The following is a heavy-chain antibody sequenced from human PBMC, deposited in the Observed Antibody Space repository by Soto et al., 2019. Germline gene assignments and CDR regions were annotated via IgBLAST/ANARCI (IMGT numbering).Heavy chain of an antibody. V-gene: IGHV3-11*01. CDR1: GFTFSDYY. CDR3: ARVSPPPDY. J-gene: IGHJ4*02. Sequence: QVQLVESGGVVVKPGGSLRLSCAAAGFTFSDYYMSWIRQAPGKGLEWVSYISTSGSTINYADSVKGRFTIPRDNAKNSLYLQMNSLRAEATAVYYCARVSPPPDYWGQGTLVPVSS. CDR2: ISTSGSTI.